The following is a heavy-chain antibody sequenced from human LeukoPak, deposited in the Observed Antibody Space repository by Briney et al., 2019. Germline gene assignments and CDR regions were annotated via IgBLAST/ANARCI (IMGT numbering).Heavy chain of an antibody. V-gene: IGHV3-23*01. CDR1: GFTFSSYG. CDR3: AKDGAWLRFDD. D-gene: IGHD5-12*01. CDR2: ISGSGGNT. Sequence: QPGGSLRLSCAASGFTFSSYGMSWVRQAPGKGLEWVSAISGSGGNTYYADSVKGRFTISRDDSKNTLYLQMKNLRAEDTAVYYCAKDGAWLRFDDWGQGILVTVSS. J-gene: IGHJ4*02.